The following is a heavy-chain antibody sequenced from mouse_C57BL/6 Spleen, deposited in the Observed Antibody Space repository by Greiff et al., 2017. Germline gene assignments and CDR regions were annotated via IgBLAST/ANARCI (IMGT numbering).Heavy chain of an antibody. V-gene: IGHV1-55*01. J-gene: IGHJ2*01. CDR2: IYPGSGST. CDR3: AREGYDSSIDY. Sequence: QVQLQQPGAELVKPGASVKMSCKASGYTFTSYWITWVKQRPGQGLVWIGDIYPGSGSTNYNEKFKSKATLTVDTSSSTAYMQLSSLTSEDAAVCYCAREGYDSSIDYWGQGTTLTVSS. D-gene: IGHD2-12*01. CDR1: GYTFTSYW.